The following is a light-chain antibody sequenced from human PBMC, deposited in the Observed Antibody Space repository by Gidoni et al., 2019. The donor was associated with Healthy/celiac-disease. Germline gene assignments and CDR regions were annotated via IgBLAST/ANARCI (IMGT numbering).Light chain of an antibody. CDR1: QTVSSD. CDR2: GAS. Sequence: EIVMPQSPVTLSVSPGERATLSCRASQTVSSDLAWYQQKPAQAPRLLIYGASTRATGIPARFSGCRSGTAFTLTISSLQSEDFAVYYFQQYNNWPPAGTFXQXTKVXIK. V-gene: IGKV3-15*01. J-gene: IGKJ1*01. CDR3: QQYNNWPPAGT.